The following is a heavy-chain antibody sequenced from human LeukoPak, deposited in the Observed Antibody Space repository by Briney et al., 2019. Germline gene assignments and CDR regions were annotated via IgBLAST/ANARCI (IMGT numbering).Heavy chain of an antibody. J-gene: IGHJ4*02. D-gene: IGHD2-15*01. Sequence: GASVKVSCKASGYTFTSYYMHWVRQAAGQGLEWMGWMNPNSGSTGYAQNFQGRVTMTRNTSISTVYMELSRLRSEDTAVCYCARGRVGRTMWYWGQGTLVTVSS. CDR2: MNPNSGST. CDR3: ARGRVGRTMWY. CDR1: GYTFTSYY. V-gene: IGHV1-8*02.